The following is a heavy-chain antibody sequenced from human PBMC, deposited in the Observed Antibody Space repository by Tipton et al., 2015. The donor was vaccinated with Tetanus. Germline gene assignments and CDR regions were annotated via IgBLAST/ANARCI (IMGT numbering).Heavy chain of an antibody. V-gene: IGHV3-53*01. Sequence: SLRLSCAASGFTVSSNYMSWVRQAPGKGLEWVSVIYSGGSTYYADSVKGRFTISRDNSKNTLYLQMNSLRAEDTAVYYCARPPMDYDSSGYYLTWGQGTMVTVSS. CDR2: IYSGGST. CDR1: GFTVSSNY. J-gene: IGHJ3*01. D-gene: IGHD3-22*01. CDR3: ARPPMDYDSSGYYLT.